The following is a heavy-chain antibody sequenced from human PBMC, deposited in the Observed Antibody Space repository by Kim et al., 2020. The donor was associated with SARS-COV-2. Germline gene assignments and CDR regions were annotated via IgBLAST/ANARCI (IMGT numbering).Heavy chain of an antibody. CDR1: GGSISRSSYY. CDR3: ARAGPQEWYFVL. J-gene: IGHJ2*01. Sequence: SETLSLTCTVSGGSISRSSYYWAWIRQPPGKGLEWIGRIYYSGSSYSNPSLKSRVTLSVDTSKNQFSLNLRSVTAADSAVYYCARAGPQEWYFVLWGRGTLVTVSS. V-gene: IGHV4-39*01. CDR2: IYYSGSS.